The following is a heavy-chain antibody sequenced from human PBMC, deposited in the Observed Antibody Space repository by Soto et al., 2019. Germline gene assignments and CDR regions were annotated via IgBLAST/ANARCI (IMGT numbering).Heavy chain of an antibody. Sequence: GGSLRLSCAASGFTFSSYSMNWVRQAPGKGLEWVSSISSSSSYIYYADSVKGRFTISRDNAKNSLYLQMNSLRAEDTAVYYCARVGTQITMVRGAKVLTDAFDIWGQGTMVTVSS. J-gene: IGHJ3*02. CDR2: ISSSSSYI. V-gene: IGHV3-21*01. D-gene: IGHD3-10*01. CDR3: ARVGTQITMVRGAKVLTDAFDI. CDR1: GFTFSSYS.